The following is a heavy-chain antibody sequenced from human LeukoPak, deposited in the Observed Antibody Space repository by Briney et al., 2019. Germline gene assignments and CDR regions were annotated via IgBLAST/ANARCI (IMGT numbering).Heavy chain of an antibody. Sequence: GGSLRLSCAASGFTVSNNYMSWVRQAPGKGLEWVSTIYSDGNTYYADSVKGRFTISRHSSENTLYLQMNSLKPEDAAMYYCASSSSYYFYAMDVWGQGTTVTVSS. J-gene: IGHJ6*02. CDR2: IYSDGNT. CDR3: ASSSSYYFYAMDV. D-gene: IGHD2-2*01. V-gene: IGHV3-53*04. CDR1: GFTVSNNY.